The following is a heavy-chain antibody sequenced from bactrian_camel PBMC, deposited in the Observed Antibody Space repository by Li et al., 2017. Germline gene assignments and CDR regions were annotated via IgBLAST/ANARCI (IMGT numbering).Heavy chain of an antibody. Sequence: DVQLVESGGGSVQAGGSLRLSCAPSGSTHNSYSMGWFRQAPGKEREGVAVIRSGFGNTYYADSVEGRFTISQDNAKHTVYLQMNSLKPEDTAIYYCGTTNTGIEPYRCGAWHLERPYAHWGQGTQVTVS. D-gene: IGHD7*01. CDR3: GTTNTGIEPYRCGAWHLERPYAH. J-gene: IGHJ4*01. CDR2: IRSGFGNT. V-gene: IGHV3S40*01. CDR1: GSTHNSYS.